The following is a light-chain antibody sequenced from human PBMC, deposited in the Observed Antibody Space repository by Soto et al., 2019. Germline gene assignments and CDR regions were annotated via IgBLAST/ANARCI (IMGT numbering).Light chain of an antibody. Sequence: QSVLTQPPSASGTPGQRVTIPCSGSSSNIGVTAVNWYQQFPRTAPKVLIYSNDQRPSGVPGRFSGSKSGTSASLAISGLQSEDEADYYCAAWDDFLNGWVFGGGTKFTVL. V-gene: IGLV1-44*01. CDR3: AAWDDFLNGWV. CDR2: SND. J-gene: IGLJ3*02. CDR1: SSNIGVTA.